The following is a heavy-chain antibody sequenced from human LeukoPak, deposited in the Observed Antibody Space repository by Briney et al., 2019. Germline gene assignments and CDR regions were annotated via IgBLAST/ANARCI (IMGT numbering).Heavy chain of an antibody. CDR3: ARGAYGSGTYHDFDI. Sequence: SETLSLTCTVSGGSISSYYWSWIRQPPGKGLEWIGYIYYSGSTNYNPSLKSRVTISVDTSKNQFSLKLSSVTAADTAVYYCARGAYGSGTYHDFDIWGQGTMVTVSS. J-gene: IGHJ3*02. CDR2: IYYSGST. CDR1: GGSISSYY. V-gene: IGHV4-59*01. D-gene: IGHD3-10*01.